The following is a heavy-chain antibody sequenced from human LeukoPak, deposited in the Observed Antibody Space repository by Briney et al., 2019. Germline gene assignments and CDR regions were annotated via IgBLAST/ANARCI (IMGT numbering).Heavy chain of an antibody. D-gene: IGHD5-18*01. V-gene: IGHV1-2*02. J-gene: IGHJ4*02. CDR3: ARATLSYSYGSYFDY. CDR1: GYTFTGYY. Sequence: ASVKVSCKASGYTFTGYYMHWVRQAPGQGLEWMGWINPNSGGTNYAQKFQGRVTMTRDTSISTAYMELSRLRSEDTAVYYCARATLSYSYGSYFDYWGQGTLVTVSS. CDR2: INPNSGGT.